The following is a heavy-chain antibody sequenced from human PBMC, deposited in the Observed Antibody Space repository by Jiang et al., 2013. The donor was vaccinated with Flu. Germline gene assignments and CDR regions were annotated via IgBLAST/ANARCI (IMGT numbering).Heavy chain of an antibody. D-gene: IGHD2-2*01. CDR2: INPSSGGT. CDR3: ARSRYCSSTSCYGDAFDI. J-gene: IGHJ3*02. Sequence: SGAEVKKSGASVKVSCKASGYTFTGHYIHWVRQAPGQRLEWMGWINPSSGGTNYAQKFQGRVTMTRDTSISTAYMELSSLRSEDTAVYYCARSRYCSSTSCYGDAFDIWGQGTMVTVSS. CDR1: GYTFTGHY. V-gene: IGHV1-2*02.